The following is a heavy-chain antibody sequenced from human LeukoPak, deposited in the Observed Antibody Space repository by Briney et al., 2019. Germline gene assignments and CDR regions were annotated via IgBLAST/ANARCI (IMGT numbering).Heavy chain of an antibody. CDR2: IIPIFGTA. CDR1: GGTFSSYA. Sequence: ASVKVSCKASGGTFSSYAIGWVRQAPGQGLEWMGGIIPIFGTANYAQKFQGRVTITTDESTSTAYMELSSLRSEDTAVYYCARVVGATLTNWFDPWGQGTLVTVSS. V-gene: IGHV1-69*05. J-gene: IGHJ5*02. CDR3: ARVVGATLTNWFDP. D-gene: IGHD1-26*01.